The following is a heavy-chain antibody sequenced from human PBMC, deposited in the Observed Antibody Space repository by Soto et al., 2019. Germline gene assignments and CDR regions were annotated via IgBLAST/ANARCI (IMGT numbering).Heavy chain of an antibody. D-gene: IGHD2-15*01. CDR3: AKEARRAVIYCSGGSCTAYYYGLGG. CDR1: GFTFDDYT. J-gene: IGHJ6*04. V-gene: IGHV3-43*01. Sequence: PGGSLRLSCAASGFTFDDYTMHWVRQAPGKGLEWVSLISWYGGSTYYADSVKGRFTISRDNSKNSLYLQMNSLRTEDTALYYCAKEARRAVIYCSGGSCTAYYYGLGGWGKGTTVSV. CDR2: ISWYGGST.